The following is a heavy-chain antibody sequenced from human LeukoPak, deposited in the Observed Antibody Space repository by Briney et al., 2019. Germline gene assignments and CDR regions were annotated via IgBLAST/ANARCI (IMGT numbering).Heavy chain of an antibody. D-gene: IGHD3-10*01. CDR2: IYYSGST. V-gene: IGHV4-59*08. CDR3: ARGVKGLRGAFDI. Sequence: KPSETLSLTCTVSGASISSHYWSWIRQPPGKGLEWIGYIYYSGSTNYNPSLKSRVTMSVDTSKNQFSLKLSSVTAADTAVYYCARGVKGLRGAFDIWGQGTMVTVSS. J-gene: IGHJ3*02. CDR1: GASISSHY.